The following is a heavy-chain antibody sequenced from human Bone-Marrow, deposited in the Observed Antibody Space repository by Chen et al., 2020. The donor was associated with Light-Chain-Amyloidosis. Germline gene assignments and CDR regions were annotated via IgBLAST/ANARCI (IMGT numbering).Heavy chain of an antibody. Sequence: VQLQQWGAGLLKPSETLSLTCAVHGGSISGYYWNWLRQSPGKGLEWIGEINRSGSTNYNPSLTSRVTMSVDTSKNQFSLKVNSVTAADTAVYYCARGGLDHWGQGTLVTVSS. J-gene: IGHJ4*02. V-gene: IGHV4-34*01. CDR2: INRSGST. CDR1: GGSISGYY. CDR3: ARGGLDH.